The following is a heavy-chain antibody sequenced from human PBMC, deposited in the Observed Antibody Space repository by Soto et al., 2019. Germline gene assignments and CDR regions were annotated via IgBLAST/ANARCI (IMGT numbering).Heavy chain of an antibody. CDR3: AKGIEYSSSGSYYFDY. J-gene: IGHJ4*02. Sequence: PGGSLRLSCVASGFTFSYYALSWVRQSPGKGLEWVSGISAGGGATYYADSVKGRFSISRDNSKNTLYLQMNSLRAEDTAVYYCAKGIEYSSSGSYYFDYWGQGTLVTVSS. V-gene: IGHV3-23*01. D-gene: IGHD6-6*01. CDR2: ISAGGGAT. CDR1: GFTFSYYA.